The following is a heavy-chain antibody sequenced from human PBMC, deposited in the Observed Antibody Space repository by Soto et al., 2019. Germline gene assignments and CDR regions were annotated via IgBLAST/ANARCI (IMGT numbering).Heavy chain of an antibody. V-gene: IGHV4-59*08. CDR1: GGSINSYY. CDR2: IYYSGST. CDR3: ARSNSGYYKWFDP. Sequence: SETLSLTCTVSGGSINSYYWSWIRQPPGKGLEWIGYIYYSGSTKYNPSLKSRVTISVDTSKNQFSLNLSSVTAADTAVYYCARSNSGYYKWFDPWGQGTLVTVS. J-gene: IGHJ5*02. D-gene: IGHD3-22*01.